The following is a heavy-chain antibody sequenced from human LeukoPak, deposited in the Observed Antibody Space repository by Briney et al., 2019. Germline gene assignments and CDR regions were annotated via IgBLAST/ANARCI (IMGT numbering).Heavy chain of an antibody. D-gene: IGHD3-10*01. V-gene: IGHV4-59*01. CDR3: AREIITLVRGVIIFYGMDV. J-gene: IGHJ6*02. CDR2: TYYSGST. CDR1: GGSISSYY. Sequence: SLTCTVSGGSISSYYWSWIRQXPGKGLEWIGHTYYSGSTNYNPSLKSRVTISVDTSKSQFSLKLSSVTAADTAVYYCAREIITLVRGVIIFYGMDVWGQGTTVTVSS.